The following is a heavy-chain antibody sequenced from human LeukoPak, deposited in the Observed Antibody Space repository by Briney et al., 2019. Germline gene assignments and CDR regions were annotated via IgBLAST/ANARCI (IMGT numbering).Heavy chain of an antibody. V-gene: IGHV1-18*01. CDR2: ISPYNDNT. Sequence: ASVKVSCTASGYSFPSYGISWVRQAPGQGPEWMGWISPYNDNTNYAQKLQGGATLTTDTSTSTAYMELRSLRSDDTAVYYCARHFYGSGTYYHFDYWGQGTLVTVSS. D-gene: IGHD3-10*01. J-gene: IGHJ4*02. CDR3: ARHFYGSGTYYHFDY. CDR1: GYSFPSYG.